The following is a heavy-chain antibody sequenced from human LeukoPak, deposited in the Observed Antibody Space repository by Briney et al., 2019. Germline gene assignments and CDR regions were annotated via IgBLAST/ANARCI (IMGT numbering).Heavy chain of an antibody. CDR1: GGSISSYY. CDR2: INHSGST. Sequence: PSETLSLTCTVSGGSISSYYWSWIRQPPGKGLEWVGEINHSGSTNYNPSLKSRVTISVDTSKNQFSLKLSSVTAADTAVYYCARGPLGGSYSGGAFDYWGQGTLVTVSS. V-gene: IGHV4-34*01. CDR3: ARGPLGGSYSGGAFDY. J-gene: IGHJ4*02. D-gene: IGHD1-26*01.